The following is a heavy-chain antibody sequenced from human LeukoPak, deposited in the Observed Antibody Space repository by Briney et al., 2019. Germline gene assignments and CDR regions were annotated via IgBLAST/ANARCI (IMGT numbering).Heavy chain of an antibody. J-gene: IGHJ6*02. CDR2: INSDGSST. Sequence: PGGSLRLSCAASGFTFSRYWMHWVRQAPGKGLVWVSRINSDGSSTSYADSVKGRFTISRDNAMNTLYLQMNSLRAEDTAVYYCAMVRGYYYHGLDVWGQGTTVTVSS. D-gene: IGHD3-10*01. CDR3: AMVRGYYYHGLDV. CDR1: GFTFSRYW. V-gene: IGHV3-74*01.